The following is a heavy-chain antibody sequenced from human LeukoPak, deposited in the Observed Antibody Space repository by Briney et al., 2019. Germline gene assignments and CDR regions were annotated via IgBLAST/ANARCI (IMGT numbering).Heavy chain of an antibody. V-gene: IGHV3-30-3*01. J-gene: IGHJ4*02. CDR1: GFTFSSYE. CDR3: ATAIYVDVDIGMVTGVPPDY. D-gene: IGHD5-18*01. Sequence: GGSLRLSCAASGFTFSSYEMNWVRQAPGKGLEWVAVISYNGGDKDYADSVKGRFTISRDNSKNTLYLQMNSLRAEDTAVYYCATAIYVDVDIGMVTGVPPDYWGQGTLVTVSS. CDR2: ISYNGGDK.